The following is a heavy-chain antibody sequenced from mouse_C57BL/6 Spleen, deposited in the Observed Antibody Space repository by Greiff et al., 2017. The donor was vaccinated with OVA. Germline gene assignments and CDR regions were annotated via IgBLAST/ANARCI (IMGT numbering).Heavy chain of an antibody. J-gene: IGHJ2*01. CDR3: ARSTTVAVTEGYYFDY. D-gene: IGHD1-1*01. V-gene: IGHV1-72*01. Sequence: QVQLQQPGAELVKPGASVKLSCKASGYTFTSYWMHWVKQRPGRGLEWIGRIDPNSGGTKYNEKFKSKATLTVDKPSSTAYMQLSSLTSEDSAVYYCARSTTVAVTEGYYFDYWGQGTTLTVSS. CDR2: IDPNSGGT. CDR1: GYTFTSYW.